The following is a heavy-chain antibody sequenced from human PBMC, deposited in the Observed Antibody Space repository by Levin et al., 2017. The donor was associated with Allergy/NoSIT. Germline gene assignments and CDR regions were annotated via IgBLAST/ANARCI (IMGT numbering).Heavy chain of an antibody. CDR1: GGSISSSSYY. Sequence: SGGSLRLSCTVSGGSISSSSYYWGWIRQPPGKGLEWIGSIYYSGSTYYNPSLKSRVTISVDTSKNQFSLKLSSVTAADTAVYYCASEYSSPRRDYWGQGTLVTVSS. J-gene: IGHJ4*02. CDR3: ASEYSSPRRDY. CDR2: IYYSGST. D-gene: IGHD6-13*01. V-gene: IGHV4-39*07.